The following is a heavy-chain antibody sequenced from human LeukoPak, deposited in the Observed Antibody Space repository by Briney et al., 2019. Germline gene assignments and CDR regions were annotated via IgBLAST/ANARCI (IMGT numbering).Heavy chain of an antibody. Sequence: ASVKVSCKASGYTFTSYDINWVRQATGQGLEWMGRMNPNSGNTGYAQKFQGRVTITRNTSISTAYMELSSLRSEDTAVYYCARDGAWWELRPHYFDYWGQGTLVTVSS. CDR3: ARDGAWWELRPHYFDY. J-gene: IGHJ4*02. CDR2: MNPNSGNT. D-gene: IGHD1-26*01. V-gene: IGHV1-8*03. CDR1: GYTFTSYD.